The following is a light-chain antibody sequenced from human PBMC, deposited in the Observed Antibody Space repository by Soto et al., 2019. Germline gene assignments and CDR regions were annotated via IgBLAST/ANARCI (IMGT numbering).Light chain of an antibody. CDR2: EVS. V-gene: IGLV2-8*01. CDR3: SSYAGTNIV. CDR1: SSDVGGYNY. J-gene: IGLJ2*01. Sequence: QSALTQPPSASGSPGQSVTISCTGTSSDVGGYNYVSWYQQYPGKAPKLTIYEVSKRPSGVPDRFSGSKSGNTASLTVSGLQAEDEADYYCSSYAGTNIVFGGGTKLTVL.